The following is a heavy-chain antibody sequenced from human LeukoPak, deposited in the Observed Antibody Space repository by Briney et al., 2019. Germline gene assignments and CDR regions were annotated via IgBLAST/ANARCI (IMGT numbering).Heavy chain of an antibody. CDR3: ARVHADYCYYYMDV. Sequence: KPSETLSLTCTVSGGSISSYYWSWIRQPAGKGLEWIGRIYTSGSTNYNPSLKSRVTMSVDTSKNQFSLKLSSVTAADTATYYCARVHADYCYYYMDVWGKGTTVTVSS. J-gene: IGHJ6*03. V-gene: IGHV4-4*07. CDR2: IYTSGST. CDR1: GGSISSYY.